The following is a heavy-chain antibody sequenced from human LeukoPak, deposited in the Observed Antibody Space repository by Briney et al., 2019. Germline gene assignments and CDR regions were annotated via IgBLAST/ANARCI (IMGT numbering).Heavy chain of an antibody. V-gene: IGHV3-21*01. D-gene: IGHD3-22*01. CDR3: ARDVKPTYYYDSSGSLYFDY. J-gene: IGHJ4*02. Sequence: PGGSLRLSCAASGFTFSSYSMNWVRQAPGKGLEWVSSISSSSSYIYYADSVKGRFTISRDNAKNSLYLQMNSLRAEDTAVYYCARDVKPTYYYDSSGSLYFDYWGQGTLVTVSS. CDR1: GFTFSSYS. CDR2: ISSSSSYI.